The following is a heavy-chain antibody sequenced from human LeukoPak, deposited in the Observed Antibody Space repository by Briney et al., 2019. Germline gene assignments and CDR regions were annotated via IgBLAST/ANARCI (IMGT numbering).Heavy chain of an antibody. D-gene: IGHD2-21*01. CDR2: ISSSSSTI. V-gene: IGHV3-48*01. CDR3: AKAPVTTCRGAYCYPFDY. CDR1: GFTFSSYS. Sequence: GGSLRLSCAASGFTFSSYSMNWVRQAPGKGLEWVSYISSSSSTIYYADSVKGRFTISRDSSKNTLFLQMNRLRPEDAAVYYCAKAPVTTCRGAYCYPFDYWGQGTLVTVSS. J-gene: IGHJ4*02.